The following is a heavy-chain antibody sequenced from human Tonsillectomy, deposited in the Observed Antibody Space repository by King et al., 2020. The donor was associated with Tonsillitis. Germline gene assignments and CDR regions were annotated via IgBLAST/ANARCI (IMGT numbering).Heavy chain of an antibody. Sequence: VQLVESGGGLVQQGGSLRLSCAVPGFTFSSYVMSWGCQAPGKGLEWVSAISGRGGSTCYADSVKGRFTISRDNSKNTLYLQMNSLRAEDTAVYNCAKDRDYDFWCGYYRGFDYWGQGTLVTVSS. J-gene: IGHJ4*02. CDR1: GFTFSSYV. D-gene: IGHD3-3*01. CDR3: AKDRDYDFWCGYYRGFDY. CDR2: ISGRGGST. V-gene: IGHV3-23*04.